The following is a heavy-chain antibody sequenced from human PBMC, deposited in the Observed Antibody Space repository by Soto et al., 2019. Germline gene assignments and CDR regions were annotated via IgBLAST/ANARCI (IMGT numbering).Heavy chain of an antibody. CDR2: FDPEDGET. D-gene: IGHD6-13*01. V-gene: IGHV1-24*01. CDR1: GYTLTELS. J-gene: IGHJ5*02. Sequence: GASVKGSCKVSGYTLTELSMHSVRQAPGKGLEWMGGFDPEDGETIYAQKFQGRVTMTEDTSTDTASMELSSLTSEDTAVSYRSRDQSWQDLVWWFDPWGQGTLVT. CDR3: SRDQSWQDLVWWFDP.